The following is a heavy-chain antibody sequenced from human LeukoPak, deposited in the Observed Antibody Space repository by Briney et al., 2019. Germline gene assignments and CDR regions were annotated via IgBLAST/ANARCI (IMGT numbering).Heavy chain of an antibody. CDR2: ISSSGSTI. J-gene: IGHJ4*02. V-gene: IGHV3-48*03. D-gene: IGHD2-15*01. CDR1: GFTFSSYE. CDR3: ARAWEYCSGGSCYSDPADF. Sequence: GGSLRLSCAASGFTFSSYEMNWVRQAPGKGLEWVSYISSSGSTIYYADSVKGRFTISRDNAKNSLYLQMNSLRAEDTAVYYCARAWEYCSGGSCYSDPADFWGQGTLVTVSS.